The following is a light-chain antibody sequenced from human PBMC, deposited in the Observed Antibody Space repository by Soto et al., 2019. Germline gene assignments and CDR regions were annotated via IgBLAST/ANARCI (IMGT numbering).Light chain of an antibody. J-gene: IGLJ1*01. V-gene: IGLV2-23*01. CDR1: TSDFGSYNL. CDR2: EGS. CDR3: CSYAGSSTSYV. Sequence: QSVLTQPASVSVSPGQSITISCTGTTSDFGSYNLVSWYQQHPGKAPKLMIYEGSKRPSGVSNRFSGSKSGNTASLTISGLQAEDEADYYCCSYAGSSTSYVFGTGTKVTVL.